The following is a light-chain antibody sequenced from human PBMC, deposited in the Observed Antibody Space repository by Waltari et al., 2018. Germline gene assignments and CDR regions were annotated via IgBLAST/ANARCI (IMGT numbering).Light chain of an antibody. CDR2: DIN. J-gene: IGLJ2*01. Sequence: QSALTQPPPAPGSPGQSVTHSCTGTSRDCGGYHHVPLYQQHPGKAPKLIIFDINKRPSGVPDRFSGSKSGNTASLTVSGLQAEGEADYYCSSYAGNNIVIFGGGTKLTVL. CDR3: SSYAGNNIVI. CDR1: SRDCGGYHH. V-gene: IGLV2-8*01.